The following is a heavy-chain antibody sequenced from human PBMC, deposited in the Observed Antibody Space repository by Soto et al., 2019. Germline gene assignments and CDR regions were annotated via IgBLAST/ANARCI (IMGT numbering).Heavy chain of an antibody. Sequence: SETLSLTCTVSAASITSSYWRWIRQSPGKRLEWIAYVHYSGSTNYNPSLKSRVTISVDTSKNQFSLKLSSVTAADTAVYYCARGYYDSRGQSNTFDIWGQGTMVTVSS. CDR3: ARGYYDSRGQSNTFDI. CDR1: AASITSSY. CDR2: VHYSGST. D-gene: IGHD3-22*01. J-gene: IGHJ3*02. V-gene: IGHV4-59*01.